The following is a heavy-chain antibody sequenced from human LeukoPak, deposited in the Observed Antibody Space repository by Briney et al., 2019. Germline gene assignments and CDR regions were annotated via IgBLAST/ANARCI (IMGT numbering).Heavy chain of an antibody. CDR1: GGTFSSYA. CDR2: IIPIFGTA. Sequence: SVKVSCKASGGTFSSYAISWVRQAPGQGLEWMGGIIPIFGTANYAQKFQGRVTITTDESTSTAYMELSSLRFEDTAVYYCARSIVVVGTEAFDIWGQGTMVTVSS. CDR3: ARSIVVVGTEAFDI. D-gene: IGHD2-15*01. V-gene: IGHV1-69*05. J-gene: IGHJ3*02.